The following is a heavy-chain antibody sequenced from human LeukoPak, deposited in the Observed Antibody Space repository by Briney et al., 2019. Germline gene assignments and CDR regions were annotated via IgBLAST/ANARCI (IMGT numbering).Heavy chain of an antibody. CDR2: VYYSGSA. Sequence: SETLSLTCTVSGDSVTTYYWSWIRQPPGKGLEWLGYVYYSGSATYNPSLKSRVTISVDTSKNQFSLKLSSVTAADTAVYYCARDRTYSSSWYAYYGMDVWGQGTTVTASS. J-gene: IGHJ6*02. CDR1: GDSVTTYY. D-gene: IGHD6-13*01. V-gene: IGHV4-59*02. CDR3: ARDRTYSSSWYAYYGMDV.